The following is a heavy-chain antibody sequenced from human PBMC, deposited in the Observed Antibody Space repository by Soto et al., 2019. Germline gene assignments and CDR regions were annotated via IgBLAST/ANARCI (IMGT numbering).Heavy chain of an antibody. CDR1: GFSLSNYA. Sequence: EVQLLESGGGLVQPGESLRLSCAVSGFSLSNYAMSWVRQAPGKGLEWVSAISGSGSNTYYIDSVKGRFTISRDRSKTTLFPQMNNLRAEDTAVYYCAKGGITLVRGSFDYWGQGALVTVSS. V-gene: IGHV3-23*01. D-gene: IGHD3-10*01. J-gene: IGHJ4*02. CDR3: AKGGITLVRGSFDY. CDR2: ISGSGSNT.